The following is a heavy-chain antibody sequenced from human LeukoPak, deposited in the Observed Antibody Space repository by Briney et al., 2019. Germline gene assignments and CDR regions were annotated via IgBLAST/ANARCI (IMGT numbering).Heavy chain of an antibody. D-gene: IGHD2-2*01. CDR1: GCSISSGGYS. Sequence: SETLPLTCTVSGCSISSGGYSWSWIRQHPGKGLEWIGYIYYSGSTYYNPSLKSRVTISVDTSKNQFSLKLSSVTAADTAVYYCARGRDRSWLVVPAARTIFDYWGQGTLVTVSS. J-gene: IGHJ4*02. CDR3: ARGRDRSWLVVPAARTIFDY. CDR2: IYYSGST. V-gene: IGHV4-31*03.